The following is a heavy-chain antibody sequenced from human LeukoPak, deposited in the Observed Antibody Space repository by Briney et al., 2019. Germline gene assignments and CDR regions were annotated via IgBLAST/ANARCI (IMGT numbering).Heavy chain of an antibody. J-gene: IGHJ5*02. V-gene: IGHV3-11*01. CDR2: ISSRGSAI. CDR1: GFTFRDYY. D-gene: IGHD6-13*01. Sequence: GGSLRLSCAASGFTFRDYYMSWIRQAPGKGLEWVSYISSRGSAIYYADSVKGRFTISRDNAKNSLYLQMNSLRAEGAAVYYCARNSGGYSSNWFSPYNWFDPWGQGTLVTVSS. CDR3: ARNSGGYSSNWFSPYNWFDP.